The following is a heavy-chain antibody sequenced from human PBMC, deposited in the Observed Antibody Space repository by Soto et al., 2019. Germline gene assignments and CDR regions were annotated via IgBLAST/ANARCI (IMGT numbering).Heavy chain of an antibody. CDR3: ERQEFRAEEGLQSFDS. D-gene: IGHD3-10*01. CDR2: IYPGDSNT. V-gene: IGHV5-51*01. CDR1: GYSFTSYW. J-gene: IGHJ4*02. Sequence: GESLKISCKGSGYSFTSYWIGWVRQMPGKGLEWMGIIYPGDSNTRYSPSFQGQVTISADKSISTAYLQWSSLKASDTAMYYCERQEFRAEEGLQSFDSWGQGTLVTVSS.